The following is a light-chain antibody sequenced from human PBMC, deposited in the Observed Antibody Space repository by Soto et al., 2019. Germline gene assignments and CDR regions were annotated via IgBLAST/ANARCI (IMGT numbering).Light chain of an antibody. Sequence: EIVLTQSPATLSLSPGERATLSCRASQSVSSYLAWYQQKPGQAPRLLIYDASNRATGIPARFSGSGSGTGFTLTISSLEPEDFAVYYCQQRSNWPPEITFGQGTRREIK. CDR3: QQRSNWPPEIT. V-gene: IGKV3-11*01. CDR2: DAS. J-gene: IGKJ5*01. CDR1: QSVSSY.